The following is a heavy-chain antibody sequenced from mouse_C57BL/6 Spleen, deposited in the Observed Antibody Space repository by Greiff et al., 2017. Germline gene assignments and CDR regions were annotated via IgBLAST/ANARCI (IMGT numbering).Heavy chain of an antibody. CDR2: IYPGDGDT. CDR3: ARSGDYGFDY. J-gene: IGHJ2*01. D-gene: IGHD1-1*01. V-gene: IGHV1-82*01. CDR1: GYAFSSSW. Sequence: LVESGPELVKPGASVKISCKASGYAFSSSWMNWVKQRPGKGLEWIGRIYPGDGDTNYNGKFKGKATLTADKSSSTAYMQLSSLTSEDSAVYFCARSGDYGFDYWGQGTTLTVSS.